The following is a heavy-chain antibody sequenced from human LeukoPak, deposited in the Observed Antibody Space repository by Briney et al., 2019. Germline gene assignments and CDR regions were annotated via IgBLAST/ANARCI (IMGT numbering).Heavy chain of an antibody. J-gene: IGHJ4*02. D-gene: IGHD4-17*01. Sequence: PSETLSLTCTVSGDFLSSGDYNWGWIRPSPGTGLTWIRSIYYSGSTLYNASFESRATMPADTPNNQSPLKLRSVTAAVTAVYYCARLCQVTTCATFEYWGQGILVSVSS. CDR1: GDFLSSGDYN. CDR2: IYYSGST. V-gene: IGHV4-39*01. CDR3: ARLCQVTTCATFEY.